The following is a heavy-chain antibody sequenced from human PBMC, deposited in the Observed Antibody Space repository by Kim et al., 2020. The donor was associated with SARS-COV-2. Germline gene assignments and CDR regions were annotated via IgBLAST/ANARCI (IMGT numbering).Heavy chain of an antibody. J-gene: IGHJ3*01. V-gene: IGHV3-15*01. CDR3: PTDRGGAVDAFGQV. CDR1: GITFNNAY. D-gene: IGHD3-3*01. Sequence: GGSLRLSCVGSGITFNNAYMSWVRQAPGKGLEWVARISSKTVGGKADYAAPVKDSSSIKTDDTKNTLILHMKSVNTEDKDVSICPTDRGGAVDAFGQVWG. CDR2: ISSKTVGGKA.